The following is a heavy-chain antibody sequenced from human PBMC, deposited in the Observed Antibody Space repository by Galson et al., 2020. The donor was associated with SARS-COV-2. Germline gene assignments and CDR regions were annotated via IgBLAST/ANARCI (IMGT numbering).Heavy chain of an antibody. CDR2: VDVSGSYT. V-gene: IGHV3-23*01. CDR1: GFSFRGYG. CDR3: TRDSRWPIDAFDM. J-gene: IGHJ3*02. Sequence: GGSLRLSCATSGFSFRGYGISWVRQAPGKGLEWVAAVDVSGSYTSYANSVKGRFTISRDTFRSTVHLQMNSLRAEDTALYYCTRDSRWPIDAFDMWGLGTMVTVSA.